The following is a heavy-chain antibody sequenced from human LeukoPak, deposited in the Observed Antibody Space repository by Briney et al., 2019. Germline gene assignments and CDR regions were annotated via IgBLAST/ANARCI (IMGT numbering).Heavy chain of an antibody. CDR2: FYYSGST. V-gene: IGHV4-59*08. J-gene: IGHJ5*02. Sequence: SESLSLTCTVSGGSTSGYYWSWIRQSPGGGLEWIGYFYYSGSTSYNPSLKSRVTISVDMSTNQFSLKLTSVTAADTAVYYCARHGPISASGLRWFDPWGQGNLVTVSS. CDR3: ARHGPISASGLRWFDP. D-gene: IGHD3-10*01. CDR1: GGSTSGYY.